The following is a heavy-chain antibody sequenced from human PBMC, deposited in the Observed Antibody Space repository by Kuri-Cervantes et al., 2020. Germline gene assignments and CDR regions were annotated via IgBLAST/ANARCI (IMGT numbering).Heavy chain of an antibody. V-gene: IGHV3-69-1*01. CDR1: GFTFSDYW. D-gene: IGHD6-19*01. Sequence: GSLRLSCAASGFTFSDYWMNWVRQAPGKGLEWVSTISGHGYTTYYRDSVKGRFTISRDNAKNSLYLQMNSLRAEDTAVYYCARDQRRHSSGWYGDNWFDPWGQGTLVTVSS. CDR3: ARDQRRHSSGWYGDNWFDP. J-gene: IGHJ5*02. CDR2: ISGHGYTT.